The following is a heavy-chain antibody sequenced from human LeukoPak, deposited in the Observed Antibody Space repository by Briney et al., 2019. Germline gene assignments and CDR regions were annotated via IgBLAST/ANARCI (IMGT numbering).Heavy chain of an antibody. Sequence: ASVKVSCKASGYTFTGYYMHWVRQAPGQGLEWMGRINPNSGGTNYAQKFQGRVTMTRDTSISTAYMELSRLRSDDTAVYYCALASGSYYNDAFDIWGQGTMVTVSS. J-gene: IGHJ3*02. D-gene: IGHD1-26*01. CDR2: INPNSGGT. CDR1: GYTFTGYY. CDR3: ALASGSYYNDAFDI. V-gene: IGHV1-2*06.